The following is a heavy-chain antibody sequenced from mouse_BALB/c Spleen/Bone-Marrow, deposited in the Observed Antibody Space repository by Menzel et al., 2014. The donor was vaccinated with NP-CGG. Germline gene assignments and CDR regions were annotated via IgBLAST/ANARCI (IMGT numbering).Heavy chain of an antibody. CDR3: ARDTTVGY. D-gene: IGHD1-1*01. CDR1: GYTFSSYW. CDR2: ILPGSGST. J-gene: IGHJ2*01. Sequence: VQLQQSGAELMKPGASVKISCKATGYTFSSYWIEWVKQRPGHGLEWIGEILPGSGSTNYNEKLKGKATFTADTSSNTAYMQLSSLTSEDSVVYYCARDTTVGYWGQGTTLTVSS. V-gene: IGHV1-9*01.